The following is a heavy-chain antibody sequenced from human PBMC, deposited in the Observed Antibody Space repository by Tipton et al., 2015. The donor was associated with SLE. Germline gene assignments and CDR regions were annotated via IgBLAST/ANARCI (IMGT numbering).Heavy chain of an antibody. CDR2: ISYDGSNK. CDR3: ARVLEEYATPDALDI. D-gene: IGHD2-8*02. V-gene: IGHV3-30*04. Sequence: RSLRLSCAASGFTFSIYAMHRVRQAPGKGLEWVAVISYDGSNKYYADSVKGRFTISRDNSKNTLYLQMNSLRAEDTAVYYCARVLEEYATPDALDIWGQGTMVTVSS. J-gene: IGHJ3*02. CDR1: GFTFSIYA.